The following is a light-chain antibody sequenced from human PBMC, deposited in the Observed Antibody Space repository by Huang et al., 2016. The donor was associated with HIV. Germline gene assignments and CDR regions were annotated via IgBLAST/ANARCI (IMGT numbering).Light chain of an antibody. V-gene: IGKV3-20*01. CDR1: QSITNY. CDR2: GAS. Sequence: EIVLTQSPGTLSLSPGERATLSCRASQSITNYLAWYQQKPGQAPRLLIYGASTRATGIPDRFSGSGSGTDFTLTISSLEPEDFAVYQCQQYGSSSPITFGQGTRLEIK. J-gene: IGKJ5*01. CDR3: QQYGSSSPIT.